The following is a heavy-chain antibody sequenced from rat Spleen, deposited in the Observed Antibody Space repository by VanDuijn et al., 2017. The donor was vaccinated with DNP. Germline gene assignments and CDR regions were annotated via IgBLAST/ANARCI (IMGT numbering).Heavy chain of an antibody. D-gene: IGHD1-11*01. CDR2: ISYDGGST. V-gene: IGHV5-20*01. Sequence: EVQLVESGGGLVQPGGSMKLSCVAFGFTFNDYWMAWIRQAPTKGLEWVASISYDGGSTYYRDSVKGRFTISRDNAKSSLYLQMDSLRSEDTATYYCARRVYGGYFDYWGQGVMVTVSS. J-gene: IGHJ2*01. CDR3: ARRVYGGYFDY. CDR1: GFTFNDYW.